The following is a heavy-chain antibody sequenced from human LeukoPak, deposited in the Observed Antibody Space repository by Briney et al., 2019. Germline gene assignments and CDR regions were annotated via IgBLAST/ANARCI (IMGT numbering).Heavy chain of an antibody. Sequence: PSETLSLTCAVYGGSFSSYYWSWIRQPPGKGLEWIGEINHSGSTNYNPSLKSRVTISVDTSKNQFSLKLSSVTAADTAVYYCAKPRYTGYSYGYVDYWGQGTLVTVSS. J-gene: IGHJ4*02. CDR1: GGSFSSYY. V-gene: IGHV4-34*01. CDR2: INHSGST. D-gene: IGHD5-18*01. CDR3: AKPRYTGYSYGYVDY.